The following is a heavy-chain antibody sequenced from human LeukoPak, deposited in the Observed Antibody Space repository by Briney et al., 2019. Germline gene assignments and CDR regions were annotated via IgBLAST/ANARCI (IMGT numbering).Heavy chain of an antibody. CDR1: GYTFTSYY. CDR3: SRDGYFDY. CDR2: ISAYNDNT. J-gene: IGHJ4*02. V-gene: IGHV1-18*04. Sequence: ASVKVSCKASGYTFTSYYMHWVRQAPGQGLEWMGWISAYNDNTNYAQKFQGRVTMTTDTSTSTAHMELRSLRSDDTAVYFCSRDGYFDYWGQGTLVTVSS.